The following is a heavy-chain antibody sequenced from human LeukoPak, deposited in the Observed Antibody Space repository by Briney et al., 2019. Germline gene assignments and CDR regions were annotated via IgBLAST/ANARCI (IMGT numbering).Heavy chain of an antibody. CDR3: ARDVEMATFDI. CDR1: GCSISSYY. CDR2: IYTSGST. D-gene: IGHD5-24*01. Sequence: SETVSLTCTVSGCSISSYYWSWIRQPAGKGLEWLGRIYTSGSTNYNPSLTSRVTMSADTSKNQSSLKLSSVTAADTAVYYCARDVEMATFDIWGQGTMVTASS. J-gene: IGHJ3*02. V-gene: IGHV4-4*07.